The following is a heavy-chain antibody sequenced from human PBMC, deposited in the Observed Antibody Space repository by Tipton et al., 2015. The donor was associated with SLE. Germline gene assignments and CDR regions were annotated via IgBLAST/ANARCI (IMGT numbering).Heavy chain of an antibody. Sequence: TLSLTCTVSGGSISSYYWSWIRQPPRKGLEWVGYIYTSGSTNYNPSLKSRVTTSVDTSKNRFSLKLSSVTAADTAVYYCARDRRYYMDVWGKGTTVTVSS. CDR3: ARDRRYYMDV. CDR2: IYTSGST. CDR1: GGSISSYY. J-gene: IGHJ6*03. V-gene: IGHV4-4*08.